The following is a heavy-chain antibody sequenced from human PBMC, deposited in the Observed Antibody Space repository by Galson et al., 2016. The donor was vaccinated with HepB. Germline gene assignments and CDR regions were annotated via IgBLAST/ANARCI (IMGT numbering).Heavy chain of an antibody. V-gene: IGHV3-30*03. Sequence: SVRLSCAASGFTFSSYGMHWVRQAPGKGLEWVALISYDGSNKYYADSVKGRFTISRDNSKNTLYLQMNSLRAEDSAVYYCARVIGGTLDALDTWGQGTMVTVSS. CDR1: GFTFSSYG. CDR3: ARVIGGTLDALDT. CDR2: ISYDGSNK. J-gene: IGHJ3*02. D-gene: IGHD2-21*01.